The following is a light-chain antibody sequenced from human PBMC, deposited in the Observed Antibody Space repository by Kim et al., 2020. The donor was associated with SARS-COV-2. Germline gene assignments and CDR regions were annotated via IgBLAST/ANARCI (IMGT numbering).Light chain of an antibody. V-gene: IGLV1-44*01. CDR1: SSNIGSNT. CDR3: ATWDDGLDVWM. J-gene: IGLJ3*02. Sequence: QSVLTQPPSASGTPGQRVTISCSGSSSNIGSNTVNWYQQFPGTAPKLLIDTNDRRPSGVSDRVSCSKSGTSASLAISGLQSEDEADYYCATWDDGLDVWMFGGGTQLTVL. CDR2: TND.